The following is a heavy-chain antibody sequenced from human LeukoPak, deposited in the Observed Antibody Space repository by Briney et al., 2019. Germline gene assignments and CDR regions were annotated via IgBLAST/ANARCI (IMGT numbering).Heavy chain of an antibody. Sequence: SETLSLTCTVSGGSISSRTYYWAWIRQPPGQGLEWIGNIYYSGSTYYNPSLKSRLTMSVDKSKNQFSLKLSSVTAADTAVYYCARTRYYYNSRSYGAPYYFDYWGQGTLVTVSS. CDR3: ARTRYYYNSRSYGAPYYFDY. CDR2: IYYSGST. CDR1: GGSISSRTYY. J-gene: IGHJ4*02. D-gene: IGHD3-10*01. V-gene: IGHV4-39*01.